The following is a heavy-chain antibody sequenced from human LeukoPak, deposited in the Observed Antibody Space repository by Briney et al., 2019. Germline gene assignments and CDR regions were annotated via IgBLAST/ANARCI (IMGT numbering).Heavy chain of an antibody. CDR2: ISAYNGNT. CDR1: GYTFTGYY. CDR3: AREVLLWFGESINWFDP. D-gene: IGHD3-10*01. Sequence: ASVKVSCKASGYTFTGYYMHWVRQAPGQGLEWMGWISAYNGNTNYVQKLQGRVTMTTDTSTSTAYMELRSLRSDDTAVYYCAREVLLWFGESINWFDPWGQGTLVTVSS. V-gene: IGHV1-18*04. J-gene: IGHJ5*02.